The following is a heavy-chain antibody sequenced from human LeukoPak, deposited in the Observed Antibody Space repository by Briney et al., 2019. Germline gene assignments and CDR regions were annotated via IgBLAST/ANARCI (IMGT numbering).Heavy chain of an antibody. CDR3: AKRLSLRFDAFDI. V-gene: IGHV3-23*01. D-gene: IGHD3-3*01. CDR2: MTDIGPNT. J-gene: IGHJ3*02. CDR1: GFTSSTYS. Sequence: GGSLRLSCAASGFTSSTYSMNWGRQVPGKGREWVSSMTDIGPNTYYTPSVKGRFTISRDTSKNTLYLQMNSLRAEDTAIYYCAKRLSLRFDAFDIWGPGTMVTISS.